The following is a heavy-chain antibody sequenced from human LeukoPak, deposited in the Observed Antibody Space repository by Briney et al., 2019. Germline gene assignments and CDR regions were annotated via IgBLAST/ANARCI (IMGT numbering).Heavy chain of an antibody. CDR3: ARDSVEYSSSSTLGY. V-gene: IGHV3-53*01. CDR1: GFTVSSNY. J-gene: IGHJ4*02. D-gene: IGHD6-6*01. Sequence: GGSLRLSCAASGFTVSSNYMGWVRQAPGKGLEWVSVIYSGGSTYYADSVKGRFTISRDNSKNTLYLQMNSLRAEDTAVYYCARDSVEYSSSSTLGYWGQGTLVTVSS. CDR2: IYSGGST.